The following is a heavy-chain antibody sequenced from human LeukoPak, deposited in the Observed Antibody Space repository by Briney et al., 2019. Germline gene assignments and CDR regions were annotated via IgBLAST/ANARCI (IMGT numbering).Heavy chain of an antibody. D-gene: IGHD2-21*01. CDR1: GFTFSSYS. V-gene: IGHV3-21*01. Sequence: GGSLRLSCAASGFTFSSYSMNWVRQAPGKGLEWVSSISSSSSSYIYYADSVKGRFTISRDNAKNSLYLQMNSLRAEDTAVYYCARDTTILEYYFDYWGQGTLVTVSS. CDR2: ISSSSSSYI. CDR3: ARDTTILEYYFDY. J-gene: IGHJ4*02.